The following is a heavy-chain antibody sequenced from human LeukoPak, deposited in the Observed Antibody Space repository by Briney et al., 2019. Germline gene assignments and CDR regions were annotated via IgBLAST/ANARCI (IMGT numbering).Heavy chain of an antibody. J-gene: IGHJ4*02. D-gene: IGHD3-10*01. V-gene: IGHV4-39*07. CDR1: GGSISSSSYY. CDR3: ARGEKLQWLFDY. CDR2: IYYSGST. Sequence: SETLSLTCTVSGGSISSSSYYWGWIRQPPGKGLEWIGSIYYSGSTYYNPSLKSRVTISVDTSKNQFSLKLSSVTAADTAVYYCARGEKLQWLFDYWGQGTLVTVSS.